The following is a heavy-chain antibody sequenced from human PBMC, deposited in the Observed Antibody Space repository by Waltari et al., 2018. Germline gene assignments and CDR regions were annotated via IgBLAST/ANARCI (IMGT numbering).Heavy chain of an antibody. CDR2: ISSSSSYI. D-gene: IGHD3-22*01. CDR3: ARDRDYYDSSGYYYASPYDY. CDR1: GFTFSSYS. V-gene: IGHV3-21*01. Sequence: EVQLVESGGGLVKPGGSLRLSCAASGFTFSSYSMNWVRQAPGKGLEWVSSISSSSSYIYYADSVKGRFTISRDNAKNSLYLQMNSLRAEDTAVYYCARDRDYYDSSGYYYASPYDYWGQGTLVTVSS. J-gene: IGHJ4*02.